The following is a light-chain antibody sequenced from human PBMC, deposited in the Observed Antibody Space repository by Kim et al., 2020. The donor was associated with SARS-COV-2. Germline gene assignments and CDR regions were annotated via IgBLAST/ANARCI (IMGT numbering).Light chain of an antibody. Sequence: QSALTQPASVSGSPGQSITISCTGTSSDVGGYNYVSWYQQYPGKAPKLMIYDVSNRPSGVSNRFSGSKSGNTASLTISGLQTEDEADYYCSSYRSSGTLYVFGTGTKVTVL. V-gene: IGLV2-14*03. CDR2: DVS. J-gene: IGLJ1*01. CDR3: SSYRSSGTLYV. CDR1: SSDVGGYNY.